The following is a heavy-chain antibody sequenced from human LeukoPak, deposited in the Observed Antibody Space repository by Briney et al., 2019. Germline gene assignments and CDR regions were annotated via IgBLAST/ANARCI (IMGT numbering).Heavy chain of an antibody. D-gene: IGHD2-2*01. CDR2: ISWNSGSI. CDR3: AKETTSTHSRGAFDI. V-gene: IGHV3-9*03. Sequence: GGSLRLSCAASGFTFDDYAMHWVRQAPGKGLEWVSGISWNSGSIGYADSVKGRFTISRDNAKNSLYLQMNSLRAEDMALYYCAKETTSTHSRGAFDIWGQGTMVTVSS. CDR1: GFTFDDYA. J-gene: IGHJ3*02.